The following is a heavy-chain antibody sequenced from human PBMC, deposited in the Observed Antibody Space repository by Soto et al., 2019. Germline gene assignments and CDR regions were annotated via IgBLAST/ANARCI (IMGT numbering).Heavy chain of an antibody. V-gene: IGHV1-8*01. D-gene: IGHD3-3*01. CDR1: GYTFTSYD. Sequence: QVQPVQSGAEVKKPGASVKVSCKASGYTFTSYDINWVRQATGQGLEWMGWMNPNSGNTGYAQKFQGRVTMTRNTSISTAYMELSSLRSEDTAVYYCARGPLFSFLEWLPGSHYYYMDVWGKGTTVTVSS. J-gene: IGHJ6*03. CDR3: ARGPLFSFLEWLPGSHYYYMDV. CDR2: MNPNSGNT.